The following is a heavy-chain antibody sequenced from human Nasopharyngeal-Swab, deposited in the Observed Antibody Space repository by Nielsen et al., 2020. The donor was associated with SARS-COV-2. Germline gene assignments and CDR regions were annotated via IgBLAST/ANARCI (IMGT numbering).Heavy chain of an antibody. CDR3: AKGMDTVPSNWFDP. Sequence: WIRQPPGKGLEWVSAISGSGGSTYYADSVKGRFTISRDNSKNTLYLQMNSLRAEDTAVYYCAKGMDTVPSNWFDPWGQGTLVTVSS. J-gene: IGHJ5*02. CDR2: ISGSGGST. V-gene: IGHV3-23*01. D-gene: IGHD5-18*01.